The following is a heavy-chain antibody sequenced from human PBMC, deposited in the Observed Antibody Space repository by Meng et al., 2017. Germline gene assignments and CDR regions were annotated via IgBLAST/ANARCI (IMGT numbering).Heavy chain of an antibody. D-gene: IGHD3-9*01. V-gene: IGHV4-34*01. CDR3: ARGRYFDWLSYRYYFDY. CDR2: INHSGST. Sequence: QRQLQQSGAGLLKPSETLSLARAVYGGSFSGYYWSWIRQPPGKGLDWIGEINHSGSTNYNPSLKSRVTISVDTSKNQFSLKLSSVTAADTAVYYCARGRYFDWLSYRYYFDYWGQGTLVTVSS. J-gene: IGHJ4*02. CDR1: GGSFSGYY.